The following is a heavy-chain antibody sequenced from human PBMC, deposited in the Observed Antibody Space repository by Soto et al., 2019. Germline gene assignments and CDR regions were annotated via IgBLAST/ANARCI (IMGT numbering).Heavy chain of an antibody. V-gene: IGHV3-11*01. CDR1: GFTSSDYY. CDR3: ARDRSSSWYGRGYHYYGMDV. Sequence: QVPLVESGGGLVKPGGSLRLSCAASGFTSSDYYMSWIRQAPGKGLEFISYIGSSGNTIYNADSVRGRFTISRDNDKNSLYLQMDSLRAEDTAVYYCARDRSSSWYGRGYHYYGMDVWGQGTTVTVSS. J-gene: IGHJ6*02. D-gene: IGHD6-13*01. CDR2: IGSSGNTI.